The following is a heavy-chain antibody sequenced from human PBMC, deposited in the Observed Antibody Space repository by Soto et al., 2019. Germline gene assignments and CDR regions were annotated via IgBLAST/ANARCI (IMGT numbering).Heavy chain of an antibody. J-gene: IGHJ6*02. Sequence: EVQLVESGGGLVKPGGSLRLSCAASGFTFSRYGMNWVRQAPGKGLELVSSISGLSSFIYYADSVKGGFTVSRDNAKNSLFVQMNSLTAEDTAVYYCARDPQQRLADSYYYGMDVWGQGTTVIVSS. V-gene: IGHV3-21*02. D-gene: IGHD6-25*01. CDR1: GFTFSRYG. CDR2: ISGLSSFI. CDR3: ARDPQQRLADSYYYGMDV.